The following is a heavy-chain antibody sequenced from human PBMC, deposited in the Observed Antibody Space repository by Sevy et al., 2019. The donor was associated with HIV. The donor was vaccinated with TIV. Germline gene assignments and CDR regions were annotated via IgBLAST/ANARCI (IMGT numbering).Heavy chain of an antibody. D-gene: IGHD6-13*01. Sequence: ASVKVSCKASGYTCTSYGISWVRLAPGQGLEWIGWISAYNGNTNYAQKLQGRVTMTTDTSTSTAYMELRSLRSDDTAVYYCARDRYSSSWWDAFDIWGQGTMVTVSS. J-gene: IGHJ3*02. CDR3: ARDRYSSSWWDAFDI. CDR2: ISAYNGNT. CDR1: GYTCTSYG. V-gene: IGHV1-18*04.